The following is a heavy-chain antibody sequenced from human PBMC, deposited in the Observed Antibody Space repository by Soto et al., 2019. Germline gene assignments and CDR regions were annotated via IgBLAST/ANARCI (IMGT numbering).Heavy chain of an antibody. CDR3: ARISSGWYSGRYYYYGMDV. Sequence: PGESLKISCKGSGYSFTSYWISWVRQMPGKGLEWMGRIDPSDSYTNYSPSFQGHVTISADKSISTAYLQWSSLKASDTAMHYCARISSGWYSGRYYYYGMDVWGQGTTVTVSS. D-gene: IGHD6-19*01. CDR2: IDPSDSYT. J-gene: IGHJ6*02. CDR1: GYSFTSYW. V-gene: IGHV5-10-1*01.